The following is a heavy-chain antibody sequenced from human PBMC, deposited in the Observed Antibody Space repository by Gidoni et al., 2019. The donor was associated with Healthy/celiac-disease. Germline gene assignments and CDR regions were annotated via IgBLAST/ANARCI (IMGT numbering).Heavy chain of an antibody. V-gene: IGHV5-10-1*03. Sequence: EVQLVQSGAEVKKPGESLRISCKGSGYSFTSYWISWVRQMPGKGLEWMGRIDPSDSYTNYSPSFQGHVTISADKSISTAYLQWSSLKASDTAMYHCARQWRGHYYMDVWGKGTTVTVSS. CDR2: IDPSDSYT. CDR1: GYSFTSYW. D-gene: IGHD6-19*01. CDR3: ARQWRGHYYMDV. J-gene: IGHJ6*03.